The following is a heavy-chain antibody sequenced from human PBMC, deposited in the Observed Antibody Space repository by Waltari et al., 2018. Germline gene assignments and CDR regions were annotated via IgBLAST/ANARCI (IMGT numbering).Heavy chain of an antibody. J-gene: IGHJ4*02. CDR3: AHRSAYYYDSSGYYWVYFDY. D-gene: IGHD3-22*01. Sequence: QITLKESGPTLVKPTQTLTLTCTFSGFSLTTTGVGVGWIRQPPGKALEWLALIYWNDDNRYSPSLKSRLTITKDTSKNQVVLTMTNMDPVDTATYYCAHRSAYYYDSSGYYWVYFDYWGQGTLVTVSS. CDR1: GFSLTTTGVG. V-gene: IGHV2-5*01. CDR2: IYWNDDN.